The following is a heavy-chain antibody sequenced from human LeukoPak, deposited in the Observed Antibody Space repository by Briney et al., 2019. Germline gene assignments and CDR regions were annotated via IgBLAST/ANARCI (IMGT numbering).Heavy chain of an antibody. CDR3: AREGYSNYFDY. V-gene: IGHV4-39*07. J-gene: IGHJ4*02. CDR1: GGSISSSSYY. D-gene: IGHD4-11*01. Sequence: PSETLSLTCTVSGGSISSSSYYWGWIRQPPGKGLEWIGSIYYSGSTYYNPSLKSRVTISVDTSKNQFSLKLSSVTAADTAVYYCAREGYSNYFDYWGQGTLVTVSS. CDR2: IYYSGST.